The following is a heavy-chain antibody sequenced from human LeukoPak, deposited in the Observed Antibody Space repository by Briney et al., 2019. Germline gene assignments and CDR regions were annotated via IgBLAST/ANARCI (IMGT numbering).Heavy chain of an antibody. V-gene: IGHV1-3*01. CDR3: ARDLIVPAASDY. J-gene: IGHJ4*02. Sequence: VASVKVSCKVSGYTSTNSAMHWVRQAPGQRLEWMGWINAGNGNTKYSQRFQGRVTITRDTSASTAYMELSSLRSEDTAVYFCARDLIVPAASDYWGQGTLVTVSS. CDR2: INAGNGNT. D-gene: IGHD2-2*01. CDR1: GYTSTNSA.